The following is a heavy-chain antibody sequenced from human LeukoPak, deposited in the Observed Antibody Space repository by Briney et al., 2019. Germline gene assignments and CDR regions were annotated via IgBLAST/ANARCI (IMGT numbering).Heavy chain of an antibody. CDR1: RDSVSSKSAA. D-gene: IGHD3-22*01. Sequence: SQTLSLTCAISRDSVSSKSAAWNWIRQSPSRGLEWLGRTYYRSKWYNDYAVSVESRITIKPDTSKNQFSLQLNSVTPEDTAVYYCARGIHSSGYYGYEYFQHWGQGTLVTVSS. CDR2: TYYRSKWYN. J-gene: IGHJ1*01. CDR3: ARGIHSSGYYGYEYFQH. V-gene: IGHV6-1*01.